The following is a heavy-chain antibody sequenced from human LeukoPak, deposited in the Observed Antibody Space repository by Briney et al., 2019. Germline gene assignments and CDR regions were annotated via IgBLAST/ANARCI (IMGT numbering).Heavy chain of an antibody. CDR1: GYTFTSYG. V-gene: IGHV1-18*01. D-gene: IGHD6-19*01. CDR2: ISAYNGNT. J-gene: IGHJ3*02. CDR3: ARDPGSSGWFDAFDI. Sequence: GASVKVSCKASGYTFTSYGINWVRQAPGQGLEWMGWISAYNGNTSYAQKLQGRVTMTTDTSTTTAYMELRSLRSDDTAVYYCARDPGSSGWFDAFDIWGQGTMVTVSS.